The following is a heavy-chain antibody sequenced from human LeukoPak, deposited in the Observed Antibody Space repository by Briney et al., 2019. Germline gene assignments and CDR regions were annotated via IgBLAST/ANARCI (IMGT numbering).Heavy chain of an antibody. D-gene: IGHD1-26*01. CDR2: IKQDGSEK. J-gene: IGHJ4*02. CDR1: GFTLSSYW. Sequence: PGGSLRLSCAASGFTLSSYWMTWVRQAPGKGLEWVANIKQDGSEKYYVDSVKGRFTISRDNAKNSLYLQMNSLRAEDTAVYSCARDRGWGLRFLDYWGQGTLVTVSS. CDR3: ARDRGWGLRFLDY. V-gene: IGHV3-7*01.